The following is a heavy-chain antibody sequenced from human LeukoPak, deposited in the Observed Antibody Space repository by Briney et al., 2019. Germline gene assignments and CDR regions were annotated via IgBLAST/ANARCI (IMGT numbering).Heavy chain of an antibody. J-gene: IGHJ4*02. D-gene: IGHD5-18*01. V-gene: IGHV3-66*01. CDR1: GFSFSNSW. CDR2: IYSGGST. CDR3: ARGGYSYGQYYFDY. Sequence: GGSLRLSCAASGFSFSNSWMTWVRQAPGKGLEWVSVIYSGGSTYYADSVKGRFTISRDNSKNTLYLQMNSLRAEDTAVYYCARGGYSYGQYYFDYWGQGTLVTVSS.